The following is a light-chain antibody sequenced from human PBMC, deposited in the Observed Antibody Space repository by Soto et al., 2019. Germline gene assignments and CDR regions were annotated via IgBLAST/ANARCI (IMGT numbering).Light chain of an antibody. V-gene: IGKV3-15*01. CDR3: QQYNNWLWT. CDR1: QSVSNK. Sequence: EIVMTQSPATLSVSPGERATLSCRASQSVSNKLAWYQHKPGQAPRLLIYDTSTRVAGIPARFTGSGSGTDFTLTISSLQSEDFAVYYCQQYNNWLWTFGQGTKVDIK. CDR2: DTS. J-gene: IGKJ1*01.